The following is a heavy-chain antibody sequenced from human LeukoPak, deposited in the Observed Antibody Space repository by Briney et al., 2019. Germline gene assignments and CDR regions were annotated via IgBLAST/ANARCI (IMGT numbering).Heavy chain of an antibody. V-gene: IGHV3-15*01. CDR2: IKSKTDGGTT. J-gene: IGHJ4*02. CDR1: GFTFSYAW. CDR3: TTHIAAAGTKDDY. D-gene: IGHD6-13*01. Sequence: GGSLRLSCAASGFTFSYAWMNWVRQAPGKGLEWVGRIKSKTDGGTTDYAAPVKGRFTISRDDSKDTLYVQMNSLKTEDTAVYYCTTHIAAAGTKDDYWGQGTLVTVSS.